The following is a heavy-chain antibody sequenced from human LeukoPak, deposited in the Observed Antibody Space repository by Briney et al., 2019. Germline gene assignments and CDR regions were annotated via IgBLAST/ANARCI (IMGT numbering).Heavy chain of an antibody. D-gene: IGHD3-22*01. V-gene: IGHV4-4*09. J-gene: IGHJ1*01. Sequence: PSETLSLTCTVSGGPISSSYWSWIRQPPGKGLEWIGSGSTYYNPSLKSRVTISVDTSKNQFSLKLSSVTAADTAVYFCASPRGDDSGGYYTWYFHHWGQGILVTVSS. CDR1: GGPISSSY. CDR2: GST. CDR3: ASPRGDDSGGYYTWYFHH.